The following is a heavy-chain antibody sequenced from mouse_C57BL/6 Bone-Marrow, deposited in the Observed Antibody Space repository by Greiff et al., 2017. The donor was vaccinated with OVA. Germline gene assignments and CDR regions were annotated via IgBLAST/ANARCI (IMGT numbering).Heavy chain of an antibody. CDR2: IYPGSGNT. D-gene: IGHD1-1*01. CDR1: GYTFTDYY. J-gene: IGHJ4*01. CDR3: AREGSHYYGSSYRDAMDY. Sequence: QVQLKESGAELVRPGASVKLSCKASGYTFTDYYINWVKQRPGQGLEWIARIYPGSGNTYYNEKFKGKATLTAEKSSSTAYMQLSSLTSEDSAVYFCAREGSHYYGSSYRDAMDYWGQGTSVTVSS. V-gene: IGHV1-76*01.